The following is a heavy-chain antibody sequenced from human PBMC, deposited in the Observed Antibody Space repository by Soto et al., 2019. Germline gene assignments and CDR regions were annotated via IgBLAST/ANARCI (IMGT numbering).Heavy chain of an antibody. CDR2: ISWNSGSI. D-gene: IGHD5-18*01. V-gene: IGHV3-9*01. J-gene: IGHJ4*02. CDR1: GFTFDDYA. Sequence: PGGSLRLSCAASGFTFDDYAMHWVRQAPGKGLEWVSGISWNSGSIGYADSVKGRFTISRDNAKNSLYLQMNSLRAEDTALYYCAKDIGGYSYGKIDYWGQGTLVTVSS. CDR3: AKDIGGYSYGKIDY.